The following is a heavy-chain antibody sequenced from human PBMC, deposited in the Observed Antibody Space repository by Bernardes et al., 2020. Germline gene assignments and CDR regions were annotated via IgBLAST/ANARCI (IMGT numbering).Heavy chain of an antibody. Sequence: SETLSLTCTVSGGSISSGGYYWSWIRQHPGKGLEWIGYIYYSGSTYYNPSLKSRVTISVDTSKNQFSLKLSSVTAADTAVYYCARVRGYDFWSGYYYYYYYMDVWGKGTTVTVSS. J-gene: IGHJ6*03. D-gene: IGHD3-3*01. CDR1: GGSISSGGYY. V-gene: IGHV4-31*03. CDR3: ARVRGYDFWSGYYYYYYYMDV. CDR2: IYYSGST.